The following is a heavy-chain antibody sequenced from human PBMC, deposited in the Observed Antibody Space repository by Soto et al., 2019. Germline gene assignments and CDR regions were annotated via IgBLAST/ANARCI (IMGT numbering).Heavy chain of an antibody. J-gene: IGHJ4*02. CDR1: GYTFTSYA. CDR2: INTGKGNT. Sequence: GASVKVSCKASGYTFTSYAMHCVLRSRLQGLEWMGCINTGKGNTKYSQNFQGRVTITSDTSASTAYMDLSSLRSEDTAMYYCARAGDDCSAAKCYVIDYWGQGTLVTVSS. D-gene: IGHD2-2*01. CDR3: ARAGDDCSAAKCYVIDY. V-gene: IGHV1-3*04.